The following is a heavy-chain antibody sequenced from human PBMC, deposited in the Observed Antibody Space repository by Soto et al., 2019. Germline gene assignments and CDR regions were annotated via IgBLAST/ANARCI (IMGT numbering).Heavy chain of an antibody. Sequence: GESLKISCKGSGYSFTSYWIGWVRQMPGKGLEWMGIIYPGDSDTRYSPSFQGQVTISADKSISTAYLQWSSLKASDTAMYYCARGGLVAVAEIYYYYYGMDVWCQGTTVTVSS. CDR1: GYSFTSYW. J-gene: IGHJ6*02. CDR3: ARGGLVAVAEIYYYYYGMDV. D-gene: IGHD6-19*01. V-gene: IGHV5-51*01. CDR2: IYPGDSDT.